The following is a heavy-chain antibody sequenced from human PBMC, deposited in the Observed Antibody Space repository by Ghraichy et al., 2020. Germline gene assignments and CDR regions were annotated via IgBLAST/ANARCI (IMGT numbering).Heavy chain of an antibody. CDR1: QFTFNTYT. V-gene: IGHV3-23*01. D-gene: IGHD2-2*01. J-gene: IGHJ6*02. CDR2: VYPGGSNT. CDR3: ARTGRYCSTTTLCYYGKDV. Sequence: GGSLRLSCAASQFTFNTYTLSWVRQAPGRGLEWVSGVYPGGSNTFYADSVKGRFTISRDDSKNTVYLEMNSLRAEDTAVYYCARTGRYCSTTTLCYYGKDVWGQGTTVTVSS.